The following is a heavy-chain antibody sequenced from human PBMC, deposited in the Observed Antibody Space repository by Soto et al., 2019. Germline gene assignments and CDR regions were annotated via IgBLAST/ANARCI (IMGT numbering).Heavy chain of an antibody. Sequence: GGSLRLSCTASGFTFGGYAMSWVRQAPGKGLEWVGFIRSKAYGGTTEYAASGKGRFTISRDDSKSIAYLQMNSLKTEDTAVYYWTREDCYDSSGFDYWGQGTLVTVSS. J-gene: IGHJ4*02. CDR1: GFTFGGYA. V-gene: IGHV3-49*04. CDR3: TREDCYDSSGFDY. D-gene: IGHD3-22*01. CDR2: IRSKAYGGTT.